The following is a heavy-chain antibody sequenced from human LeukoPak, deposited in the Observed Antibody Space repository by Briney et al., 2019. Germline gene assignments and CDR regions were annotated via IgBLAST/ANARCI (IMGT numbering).Heavy chain of an antibody. Sequence: PGGSLRLSCAASGFTFSSYGMHWVRQAPGKGLEWVAVISYDGSNKYYADSVKGRFTISRDNPKNTLYLQMNSLRAEDTAVYFCAKRGVVIRVLLVGFHKEAYYFDSWGQGALVTVSS. V-gene: IGHV3-30*18. J-gene: IGHJ4*02. CDR1: GFTFSSYG. CDR3: AKRGVVIRVLLVGFHKEAYYFDS. D-gene: IGHD3-10*01. CDR2: ISYDGSNK.